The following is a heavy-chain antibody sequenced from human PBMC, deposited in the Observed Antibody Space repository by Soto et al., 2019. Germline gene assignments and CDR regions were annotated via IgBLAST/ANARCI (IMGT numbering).Heavy chain of an antibody. D-gene: IGHD3-3*01. Sequence: SVKVSCKASGGTFSSYAISWVRQAPGQGLEWMGGIIPIFGTANYAQKFQGRVTITADESTSTAYMELSSLRSEDTAVYYCARSNNFLNGYYSRFDYWGQGTLVTVSS. CDR2: IIPIFGTA. J-gene: IGHJ4*02. V-gene: IGHV1-69*13. CDR3: ARSNNFLNGYYSRFDY. CDR1: GGTFSSYA.